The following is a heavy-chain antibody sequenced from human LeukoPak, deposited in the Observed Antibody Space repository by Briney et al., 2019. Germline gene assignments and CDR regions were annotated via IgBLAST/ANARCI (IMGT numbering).Heavy chain of an antibody. CDR1: GYTFTIYY. Sequence: ASVKVSCKASGYTFTIYYMHWVRQAPGQGLEWMGIINPSGGSTSYAQKFQGRVTMTKDTSTSTVYMELSSLRSEDTAVYYCARAFDSSGYYFMVGYFDYWGQGTLVTVSS. D-gene: IGHD3-22*01. CDR3: ARAFDSSGYYFMVGYFDY. J-gene: IGHJ4*02. V-gene: IGHV1-46*01. CDR2: INPSGGST.